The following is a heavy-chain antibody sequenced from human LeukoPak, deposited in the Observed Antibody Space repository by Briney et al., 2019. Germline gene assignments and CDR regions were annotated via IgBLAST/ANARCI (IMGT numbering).Heavy chain of an antibody. J-gene: IGHJ4*02. CDR1: GFTFSGFW. CDR3: AKEGFDS. Sequence: QPGGSLRLSCAVSGFTFSGFWMSWSRQAPGKGLEWVASINSDGSEGYYADVVKGRFTISRDNAKNSLYLQINSLRAEDTAVYYCAKEGFDSWGQGTLVTVSS. CDR2: INSDGSEG. V-gene: IGHV3-7*03.